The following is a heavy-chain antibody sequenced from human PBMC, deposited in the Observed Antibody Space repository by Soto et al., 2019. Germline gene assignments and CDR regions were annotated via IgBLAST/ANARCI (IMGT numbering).Heavy chain of an antibody. J-gene: IGHJ3*02. V-gene: IGHV4-34*01. CDR1: GGSFSGYY. Sequence: SETLSRTCAVFGGSFSGYYWNWVRQPPGKGLEWIGKINHSGSTNYNPSLKRRVTISVDTSKNQVSLKMSSVTAADTAVYYCGRLYHYRDPGDAFDTWGEGTMVTVS. D-gene: IGHD4-17*01. CDR2: INHSGST. CDR3: GRLYHYRDPGDAFDT.